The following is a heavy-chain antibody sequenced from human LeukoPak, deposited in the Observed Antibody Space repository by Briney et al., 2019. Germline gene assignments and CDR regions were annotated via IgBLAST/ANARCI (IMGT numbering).Heavy chain of an antibody. CDR1: GDSISLYY. V-gene: IGHV4-34*01. CDR2: INHSGST. CDR3: ARGALLWFGELSHAGDWFDP. Sequence: PSETLSLTCTVSGDSISLYYWSWIRQPPGKGLEWIGEINHSGSTNYNPSLKSRVTISVDTSKNQFSLKLSSVTAADTAVYYCARGALLWFGELSHAGDWFDPWGQGTLVTVSS. D-gene: IGHD3-10*01. J-gene: IGHJ5*02.